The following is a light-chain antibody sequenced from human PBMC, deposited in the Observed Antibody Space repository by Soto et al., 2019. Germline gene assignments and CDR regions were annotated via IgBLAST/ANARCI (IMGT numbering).Light chain of an antibody. J-gene: IGKJ2*01. CDR1: ETISSNY. CDR2: AAS. Sequence: DIQMTQSPSSLSASVGDRVSFTCRASETISSNYLSWYQKQPGQAPKLLIYAASSVHSGVSARFSGSGSGTDFTLTSSSVQPEDSATYFCQQSFDRSFTFGQGTNLE. V-gene: IGKV1-39*01. CDR3: QQSFDRSFT.